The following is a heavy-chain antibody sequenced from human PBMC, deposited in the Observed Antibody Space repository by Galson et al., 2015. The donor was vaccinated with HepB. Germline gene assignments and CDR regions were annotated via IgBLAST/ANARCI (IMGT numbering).Heavy chain of an antibody. CDR1: GYTFTDYY. D-gene: IGHD6-19*01. V-gene: IGHV1-69-2*01. CDR3: ATNPVAGTWITTRGYFQH. Sequence: VKVSCKVSGYTFTDYYMHWVQQAPGKGLEWMGLVDPEDGETIYAEKFQGRVTITADTSTDTAYMELSSLRSEDTAVYYCATNPVAGTWITTRGYFQHWGQGTLVTVSS. J-gene: IGHJ1*01. CDR2: VDPEDGET.